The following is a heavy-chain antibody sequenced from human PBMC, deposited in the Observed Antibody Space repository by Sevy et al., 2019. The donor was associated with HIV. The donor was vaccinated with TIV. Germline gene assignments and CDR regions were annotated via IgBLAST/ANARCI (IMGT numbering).Heavy chain of an antibody. CDR1: GYTFTGYY. CDR2: INPNSGGT. Sequence: ASVKVSCKASGYTFTGYYMHWVRQAPGQGLEWMGRINPNSGGTNYARKFQGRVTMTRETSISTAYMELSRLRADDTAVYYCAGVRGARYCSGGSCGSSEYFQHWGQGTLVTVSS. D-gene: IGHD2-15*01. J-gene: IGHJ1*01. CDR3: AGVRGARYCSGGSCGSSEYFQH. V-gene: IGHV1-2*06.